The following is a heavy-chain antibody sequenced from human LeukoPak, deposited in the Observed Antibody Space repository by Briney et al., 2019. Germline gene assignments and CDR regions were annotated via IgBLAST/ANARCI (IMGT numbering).Heavy chain of an antibody. V-gene: IGHV1-24*01. J-gene: IGHJ6*02. CDR3: ATRHDILTGYSDV. Sequence: GASVKVSCRVSGYTLTELSMHWVRQAPGKGLEWMGGFDPEDGETIYAQKFQGRVTMTEDTSTDTAYMELSSLRSEDTAVYYCATRHDILTGYSDVWGQGTTVTVSS. D-gene: IGHD3-9*01. CDR2: FDPEDGET. CDR1: GYTLTELS.